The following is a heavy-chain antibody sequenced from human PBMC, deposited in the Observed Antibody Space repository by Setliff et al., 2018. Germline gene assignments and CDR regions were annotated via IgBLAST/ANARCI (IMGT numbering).Heavy chain of an antibody. CDR2: MNTNSGDT. V-gene: IGHV1-2*02. Sequence: ASVKVSCKTSAYSFSGYYIHWVRQAPGQGLEWMGWMNTNSGDTKYTQKFQGRVTMTRDTSISTAYMELSRLRSEDSAIYYCALTIQSGDFRTQYFDPWGQGTLVTVSS. CDR1: AYSFSGYY. CDR3: ALTIQSGDFRTQYFDP. D-gene: IGHD1-26*01. J-gene: IGHJ5*02.